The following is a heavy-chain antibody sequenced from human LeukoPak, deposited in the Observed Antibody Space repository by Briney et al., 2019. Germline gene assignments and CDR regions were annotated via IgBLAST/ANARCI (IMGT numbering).Heavy chain of an antibody. V-gene: IGHV3-9*01. J-gene: IGHJ4*02. CDR2: ISWNSGSI. CDR1: GFTFDDYA. Sequence: QTGGSLRLSCAASGFTFDDYAMHWVRQAPGKGLEWVSGISWNSGSIGYADSVKGRFTISRDNAKNSLYLQMNSLRAEDTALYYCAKDSDSSGWYVDYWGQGTLVTVSS. D-gene: IGHD6-19*01. CDR3: AKDSDSSGWYVDY.